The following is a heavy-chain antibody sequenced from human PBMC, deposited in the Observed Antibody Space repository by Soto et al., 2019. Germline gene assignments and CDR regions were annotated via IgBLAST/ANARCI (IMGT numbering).Heavy chain of an antibody. J-gene: IGHJ4*02. CDR2: INHSGST. Sequence: QVQLQQWGAGLLKPSETLSLTCAVYGGSFSGYYWSWIRQPPGKGLEWIGEINHSGSTNYNPSLKSRVTISVDTSKNQFSLKLSSVTAADTAVYYCARGSTGSYLGSGLGYWGQGTLVTVSA. V-gene: IGHV4-34*01. D-gene: IGHD1-26*01. CDR3: ARGSTGSYLGSGLGY. CDR1: GGSFSGYY.